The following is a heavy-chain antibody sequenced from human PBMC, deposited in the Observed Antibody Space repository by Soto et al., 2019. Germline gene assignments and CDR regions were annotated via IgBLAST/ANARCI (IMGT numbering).Heavy chain of an antibody. CDR1: SDSMNSGGYY. D-gene: IGHD6-6*01. CDR3: VRRGGSSSGYYYYAMDV. Sequence: SETLSLTCSVSSDSMNSGGYYWSWIRQHPGKGLEWIGYIYSNGDTYYNPSLKSRVTISVDTSKNQFSLNLTSVTAADTAVYYCVRRGGSSSGYYYYAMDVWGQGTTVTVSS. CDR2: IYSNGDT. J-gene: IGHJ6*02. V-gene: IGHV4-31*03.